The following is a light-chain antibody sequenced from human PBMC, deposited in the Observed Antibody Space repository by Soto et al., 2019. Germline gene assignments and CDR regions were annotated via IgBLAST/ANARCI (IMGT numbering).Light chain of an antibody. J-gene: IGKJ1*01. CDR3: QQYGSSPGT. V-gene: IGKV3-20*01. Sequence: ELVLTQSPGTLSLSPGERATLSCRASQSVTSNYLAWYQQKPGQAPRLLIFGASIRDTGIPDRFSGRGSGTVFTLTISRLEPEDFAVYYCQQYGSSPGTFGPGTKVDIK. CDR2: GAS. CDR1: QSVTSNY.